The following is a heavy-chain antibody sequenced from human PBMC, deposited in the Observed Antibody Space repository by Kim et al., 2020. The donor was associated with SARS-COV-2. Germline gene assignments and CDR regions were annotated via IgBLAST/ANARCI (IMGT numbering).Heavy chain of an antibody. J-gene: IGHJ2*01. CDR1: GFTFSSYG. Sequence: GGSLRLSCTASGFTFSSYGMHWVRQAPGKGLEWVAVIWYDGSNKYYADSVKGRFTISRDNSKNTLYLQMNSLRAEDTAVYYCAKSYYGSGRSLWYFDLWGRGTLVTVSS. D-gene: IGHD3-10*01. CDR2: IWYDGSNK. CDR3: AKSYYGSGRSLWYFDL. V-gene: IGHV3-33*06.